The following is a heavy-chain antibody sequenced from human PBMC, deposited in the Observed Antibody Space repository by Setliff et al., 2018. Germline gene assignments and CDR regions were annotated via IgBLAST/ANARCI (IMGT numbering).Heavy chain of an antibody. CDR1: GFSFSNYW. CDR3: ARDGHNVYYFDY. V-gene: IGHV3-74*01. D-gene: IGHD1-1*01. CDR2: INSDGSST. J-gene: IGHJ4*02. Sequence: GGSLRLSCAASGFSFSNYWMHWVRQAPGKGLVWVSRINSDGSSTNYADSVKGQFTVSRDNAKNTLYLQMNSLRAEDTVVYYCARDGHNVYYFDYWGLGTLVTVSS.